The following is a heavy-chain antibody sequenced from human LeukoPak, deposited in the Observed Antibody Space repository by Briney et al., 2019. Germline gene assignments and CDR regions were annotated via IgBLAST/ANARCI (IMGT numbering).Heavy chain of an antibody. J-gene: IGHJ4*02. CDR2: ISPDGSVT. V-gene: IGHV3-74*01. Sequence: GGSLRLSCAASGFNLRTFWIHWIRQDAGGRLVWVSRISPDGSVTTYTASVKGRFAISRDNAKNTLYLETNSLRADDAAIYYCVSDSGLRSGGDSWGQGTPVTVSS. CDR1: GFNLRTFW. CDR3: VSDSGLRSGGDS. D-gene: IGHD1-26*01.